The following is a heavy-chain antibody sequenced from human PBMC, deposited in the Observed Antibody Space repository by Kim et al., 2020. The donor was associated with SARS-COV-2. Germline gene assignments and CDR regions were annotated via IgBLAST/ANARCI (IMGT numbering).Heavy chain of an antibody. CDR1: GGSINSCN. V-gene: IGHV4-59*08. CDR2: ISDSGST. CDR3: ARHHARSFDY. Sequence: SETLSLTCTVSGGSINSCNWSWIRQPPGKGLEWIGFISDSGSTSYNSSLKSRVTISVDTSKNQFSLKLSSVSAADTAMYYCARHHARSFDYWGQGTLVTVSS. D-gene: IGHD2-8*01. J-gene: IGHJ4*02.